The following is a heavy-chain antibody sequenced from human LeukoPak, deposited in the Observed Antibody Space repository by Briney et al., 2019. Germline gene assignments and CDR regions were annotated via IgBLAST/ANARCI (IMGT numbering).Heavy chain of an antibody. D-gene: IGHD5-12*01. CDR1: GYTFNTYG. CDR3: ARDSPGYSGCDSGY. Sequence: GASVKVSCKPYGYTFNTYGITWVRQAPGQGLEWMGWISPYNGNTNYAQKFQGRVTMTTDTSTSTAYMELSSLRSEDTAVYYCARDSPGYSGCDSGYWGQGTLVTVSS. J-gene: IGHJ4*02. CDR2: ISPYNGNT. V-gene: IGHV1-18*01.